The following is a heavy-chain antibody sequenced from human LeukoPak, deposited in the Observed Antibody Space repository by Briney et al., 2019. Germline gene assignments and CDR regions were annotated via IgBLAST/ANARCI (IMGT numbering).Heavy chain of an antibody. CDR2: IYYSGST. V-gene: IGHV4-59*01. CDR1: GGSISTYY. Sequence: PSETLSIPCTGAGGSISTYYWSWIRQPPGKGLEWIGYIYYSGSTNYNPSLKSRVTISVDTSKNQFSLKLSSVTAADTAVYYCARHGYSSGSLAWFDPWGQGTQVTVSS. J-gene: IGHJ5*02. D-gene: IGHD6-19*01. CDR3: ARHGYSSGSLAWFDP.